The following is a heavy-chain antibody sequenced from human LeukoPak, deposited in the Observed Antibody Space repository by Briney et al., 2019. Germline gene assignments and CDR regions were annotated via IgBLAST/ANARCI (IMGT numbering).Heavy chain of an antibody. D-gene: IGHD1-26*01. CDR1: GFSFSDYA. Sequence: GGSLRLSCAASGFSFSDYAMTWVRQAPGKGLEWVSVIGGDSGGIQYADSVKGRFSISRDNSKNTLYLQMNSLRVEDTAVYYCAKDVGKWESLHFFDYWGQGTLVTVSS. J-gene: IGHJ4*02. CDR2: IGGDSGGI. CDR3: AKDVGKWESLHFFDY. V-gene: IGHV3-23*01.